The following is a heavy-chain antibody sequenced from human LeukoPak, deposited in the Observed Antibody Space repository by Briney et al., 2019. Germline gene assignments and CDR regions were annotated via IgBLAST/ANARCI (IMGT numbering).Heavy chain of an antibody. V-gene: IGHV3-72*01. D-gene: IGHD3-3*01. J-gene: IGHJ4*02. Sequence: GGSLRLSCAASGFTFSDHYMDWVRQAPGKGLEWVGRSRAKIDSYTTEYAASVKGRFTISRDESENTLYLHMIRLKTVDTAVYYCFREYCYDFPQWGQGTLVAVSS. CDR3: FREYCYDFPQ. CDR2: SRAKIDSYTT. CDR1: GFTFSDHY.